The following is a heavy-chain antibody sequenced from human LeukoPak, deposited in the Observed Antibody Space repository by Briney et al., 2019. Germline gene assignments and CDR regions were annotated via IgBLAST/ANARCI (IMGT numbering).Heavy chain of an antibody. V-gene: IGHV3-30*03. CDR2: ISYDGSNK. Sequence: GGFLRLSCAASGFTFSSCGMHWVRQAPGKGLEWVAVISYDGSNKYYADSVKGRFTISRDNSKNTLYLQMNSLRAEDTAVYYCPTSSTSRGMDVWGKGTTVTVSS. CDR1: GFTFSSCG. J-gene: IGHJ6*04. CDR3: PTSSTSRGMDV. D-gene: IGHD2-2*01.